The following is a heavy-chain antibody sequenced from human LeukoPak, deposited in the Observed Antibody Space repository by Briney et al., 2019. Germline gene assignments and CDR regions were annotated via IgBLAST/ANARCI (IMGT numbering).Heavy chain of an antibody. CDR2: MFYGGTT. J-gene: IGHJ2*01. D-gene: IGHD4-23*01. Sequence: PSETLSLTCTVSGDSLSRSSWSWIRQSPGGGLEWIEYMFYGGTTNHNPSLKGRVTMSMVTSKDQFSLSLSSVTAADTAVYFCVRHWVHDFGGSDWYFDLWGRGTLVTVSS. V-gene: IGHV4-59*08. CDR1: GDSLSRSS. CDR3: VRHWVHDFGGSDWYFDL.